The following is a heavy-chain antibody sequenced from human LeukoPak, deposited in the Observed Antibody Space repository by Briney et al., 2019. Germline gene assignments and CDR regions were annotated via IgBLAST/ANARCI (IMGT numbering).Heavy chain of an antibody. CDR1: GGSFSGYY. CDR2: INHSGST. Sequence: PSETLSLTCAVYGGSFSGYYWSWIRQPPGKGLEWIGEINHSGSTNYNPSLKSRVTISVDTSKNQFSLKLSSVTAADTAVYYCARMSIAAAGLWYFDLWGRGTLVTVSS. CDR3: ARMSIAAAGLWYFDL. D-gene: IGHD6-13*01. V-gene: IGHV4-34*01. J-gene: IGHJ2*01.